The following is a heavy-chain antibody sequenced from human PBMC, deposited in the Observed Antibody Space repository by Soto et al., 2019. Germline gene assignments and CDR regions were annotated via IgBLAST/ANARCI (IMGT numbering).Heavy chain of an antibody. CDR3: ATAIKIAAAGTQTHDY. V-gene: IGHV3-21*01. CDR2: ISSSSSYI. J-gene: IGHJ4*02. Sequence: PGGSLRLSCAASGFTFSNAWMSWVRQAPGKGLEWVSSISSSSSYIYYADSVKGRFTISRDNAKNSLYLQMNSLRAEDTAVYYCATAIKIAAAGTQTHDYWGQGTLVTVSS. D-gene: IGHD6-13*01. CDR1: GFTFSNAW.